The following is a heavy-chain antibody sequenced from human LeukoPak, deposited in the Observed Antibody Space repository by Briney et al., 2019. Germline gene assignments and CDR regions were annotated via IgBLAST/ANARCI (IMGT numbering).Heavy chain of an antibody. CDR3: ARVQYSSGWYFDY. Sequence: PGGSLRLSCAASGFTFSSYAMHWVRQAQGKGLEWVAVISYDGSNKYYADSVKGRFTISRDNSKNTLYLQMNSLRAEDTAVYYCARVQYSSGWYFDYWGQGTLVTVSS. V-gene: IGHV3-30-3*01. CDR2: ISYDGSNK. J-gene: IGHJ4*02. D-gene: IGHD6-19*01. CDR1: GFTFSSYA.